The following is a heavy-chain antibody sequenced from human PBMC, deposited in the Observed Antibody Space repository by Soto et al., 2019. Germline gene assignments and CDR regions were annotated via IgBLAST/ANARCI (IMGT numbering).Heavy chain of an antibody. Sequence: GLSVELCWKASGLAKSCYSSSWLRHEHKQRLEWMGWINAGNGNTKYSQKFQGRVTITRDTSASTAYMELSSLRSEDTAVYYCARVLPAAMFSDYYYGMDVWGQGTTVTVSS. CDR2: INAGNGNT. CDR1: GLAKSCYS. D-gene: IGHD2-2*01. CDR3: ARVLPAAMFSDYYYGMDV. J-gene: IGHJ6*02. V-gene: IGHV1-3*01.